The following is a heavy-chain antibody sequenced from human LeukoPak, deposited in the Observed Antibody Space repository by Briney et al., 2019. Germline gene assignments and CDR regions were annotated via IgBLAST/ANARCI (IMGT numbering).Heavy chain of an antibody. Sequence: SETLSLACAVYGGSFSSYYWSWIRQPPGKGLEWIGEINHSGSTNYNPSLKSRVTISVDTSKNQFSLKLSSVTAADTAVYYCARDRLVRRVGYNWFDPWGQGTLVSVSS. D-gene: IGHD6-19*01. J-gene: IGHJ5*02. CDR2: INHSGST. CDR3: ARDRLVRRVGYNWFDP. V-gene: IGHV4-34*01. CDR1: GGSFSSYY.